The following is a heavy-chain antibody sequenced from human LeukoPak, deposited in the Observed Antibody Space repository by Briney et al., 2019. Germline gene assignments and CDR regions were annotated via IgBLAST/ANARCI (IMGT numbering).Heavy chain of an antibody. CDR2: ISYDGSNK. D-gene: IGHD6-19*01. CDR3: ATDRGWFFDN. J-gene: IGHJ4*02. CDR1: GFTFSSYG. Sequence: PGGSLRLSCAASGFTFSSYGMHWVRQAPGKGLEWVAVISYDGSNKYYADSAKGRFTISRDNSKNTLYLQMNSLRDEDTAVFYCATDRGWFFDNWGQGTLVTVAS. V-gene: IGHV3-30*03.